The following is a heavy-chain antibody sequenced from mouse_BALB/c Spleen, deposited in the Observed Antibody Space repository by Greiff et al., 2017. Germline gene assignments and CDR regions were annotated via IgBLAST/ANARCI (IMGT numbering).Heavy chain of an antibody. J-gene: IGHJ3*01. CDR1: GFNIKDTY. CDR2: IDPANGNT. D-gene: IGHD2-4*01. Sequence: VHVKQSGAELVKPGASVKLSCTASGFNIKDTYMHWVKQRPEQGLEWIGRIDPANGNTKYDPKFQGKATITADTSSNTAYLQLSSLTSEDTAVYYCAREATMITTRAWFAYWGQGTLVTVSA. CDR3: AREATMITTRAWFAY. V-gene: IGHV14-3*02.